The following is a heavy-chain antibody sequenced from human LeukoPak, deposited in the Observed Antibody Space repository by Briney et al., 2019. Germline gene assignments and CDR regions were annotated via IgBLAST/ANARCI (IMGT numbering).Heavy chain of an antibody. J-gene: IGHJ4*02. CDR1: GGSISNYY. CDR2: IYASGSS. CDR3: ARTAVAGRDY. Sequence: PSETLSLTCTVSGGSISNYYWSWIRQPAGKGLEWIGRIYASGSSNYNPSLKSRVTVSVDTSKNQFFLQLRSVTAADTAVYYCARTAVAGRDYWGQGTLVTVSS. D-gene: IGHD6-19*01. V-gene: IGHV4-4*07.